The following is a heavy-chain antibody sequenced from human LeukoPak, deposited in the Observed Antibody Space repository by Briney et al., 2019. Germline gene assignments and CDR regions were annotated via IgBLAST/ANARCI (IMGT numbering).Heavy chain of an antibody. Sequence: SETLSLTCTVSGGSISSYYWSWIPQTPGKGLELVGYIYYSGSTNYNPSLKSRVTISLDTSKNQFSLKLSSVTAADTAVYYCARHGQGYSYVSLDYWGQGTLVTVSS. CDR1: GGSISSYY. D-gene: IGHD5-18*01. J-gene: IGHJ4*02. V-gene: IGHV4-59*08. CDR2: IYYSGST. CDR3: ARHGQGYSYVSLDY.